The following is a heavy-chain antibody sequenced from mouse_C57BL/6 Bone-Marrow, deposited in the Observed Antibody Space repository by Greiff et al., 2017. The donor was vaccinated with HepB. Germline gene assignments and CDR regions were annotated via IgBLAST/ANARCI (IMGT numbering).Heavy chain of an antibody. Sequence: QVTLKVCGPGILQSSQTLSLTCSFSGFSLSTSGMGVSWIRQPSGKGLEWLAHIYWDDDKRYNPSLKSRLTISKDTSRNQVFLKITSVDTADTATYYCARRAHYSNRYFDVWGTGTTVTVSS. V-gene: IGHV8-12*01. CDR1: GFSLSTSGMG. CDR2: IYWDDDK. CDR3: ARRAHYSNRYFDV. D-gene: IGHD2-5*01. J-gene: IGHJ1*03.